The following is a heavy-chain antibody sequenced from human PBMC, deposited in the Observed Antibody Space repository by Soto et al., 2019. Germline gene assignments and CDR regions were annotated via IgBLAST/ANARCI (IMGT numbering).Heavy chain of an antibody. J-gene: IGHJ3*02. CDR2: SYSGGST. CDR1: RFTVSSNY. D-gene: IGHD6-19*01. Sequence: GGSRRLSGAAARFTVSSNYMRWVPQAPGKGLEWVSVSYSGGSTYYAHSVKGRFTISRDNSKNTLYLQMNSLRAEDTAVYYCARIIAVAGGDSFDIWGQGTMVTVSS. V-gene: IGHV3-66*01. CDR3: ARIIAVAGGDSFDI.